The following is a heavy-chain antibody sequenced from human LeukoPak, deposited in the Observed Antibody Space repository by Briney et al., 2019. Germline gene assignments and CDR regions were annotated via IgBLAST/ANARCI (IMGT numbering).Heavy chain of an antibody. CDR2: IYSGGST. CDR3: ARAISDGSGSYWTQTYYYYYMDV. Sequence: GGSLRLSCAASGFTVSSNYMTWVRQAPGKGLEWVSVIYSGGSTYYADSVKGRFTISRDNSKNTLYLQMNSLRAEDTAVYYCARAISDGSGSYWTQTYYYYYMDVWGKGTTVTISS. D-gene: IGHD3-10*01. J-gene: IGHJ6*03. V-gene: IGHV3-66*01. CDR1: GFTVSSNY.